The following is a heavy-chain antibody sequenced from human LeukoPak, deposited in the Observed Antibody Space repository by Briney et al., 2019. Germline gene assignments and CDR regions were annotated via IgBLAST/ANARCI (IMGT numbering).Heavy chain of an antibody. V-gene: IGHV3-23*01. CDR2: ISGSGGST. J-gene: IGHJ4*02. D-gene: IGHD3-10*01. Sequence: GGSLRLSCAASGFTFSSYAMRWVRQAPGKGLEWVSAISGSGGSTYYADSVKGRFTISRDNSKNTLYLQMNSLRAEDTAVYYCAKDTDPDYYGSGSYDYWGQGTLVTVSS. CDR1: GFTFSSYA. CDR3: AKDTDPDYYGSGSYDY.